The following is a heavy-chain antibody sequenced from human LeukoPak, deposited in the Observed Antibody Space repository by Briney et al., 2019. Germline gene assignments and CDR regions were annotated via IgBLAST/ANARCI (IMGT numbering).Heavy chain of an antibody. CDR2: INVDGSVT. D-gene: IGHD2-21*01. Sequence: GGSLRLSCAASGFSVSNYWMHWVRQAPGKGLVWVSRINVDGSVTSYADSVKGRFTISRDRARNTLDLQMNSLRPEDTAVYYCARDFVGDQDFWGQGTLVTVSS. V-gene: IGHV3-74*01. CDR1: GFSVSNYW. CDR3: ARDFVGDQDF. J-gene: IGHJ4*02.